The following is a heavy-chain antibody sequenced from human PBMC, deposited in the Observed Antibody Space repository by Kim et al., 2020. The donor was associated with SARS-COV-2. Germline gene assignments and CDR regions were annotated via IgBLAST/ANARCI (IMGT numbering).Heavy chain of an antibody. V-gene: IGHV5-10-1*01. CDR1: GYSFTSYW. Sequence: GESLKISCKGSGYSFTSYWISWVRQMPGKGLEWMGRIDPSDSYTNYSPSFQGHVTISADKSISTAYLQWSSLKASDTAMYYCARHPLVRGVPDYFDYWGQGTLVTVSS. J-gene: IGHJ4*02. CDR3: ARHPLVRGVPDYFDY. CDR2: IDPSDSYT. D-gene: IGHD3-10*01.